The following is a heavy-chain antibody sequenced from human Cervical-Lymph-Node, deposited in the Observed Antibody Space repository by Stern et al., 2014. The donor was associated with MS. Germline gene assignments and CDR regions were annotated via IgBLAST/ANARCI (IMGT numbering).Heavy chain of an antibody. Sequence: VQLVQSGAEVRKPGESLKISCKVSGYSFANFWIGWVRQVPGKGLEWMGIIYPGDSDTSYRPSFQGQVTLSADESISTAYLQWSSLKASDTGIYYCARRGLGYDGADHWGQGALVTVSS. CDR3: ARRGLGYDGADH. V-gene: IGHV5-51*03. J-gene: IGHJ4*02. CDR1: GYSFANFW. D-gene: IGHD3-16*01. CDR2: IYPGDSDT.